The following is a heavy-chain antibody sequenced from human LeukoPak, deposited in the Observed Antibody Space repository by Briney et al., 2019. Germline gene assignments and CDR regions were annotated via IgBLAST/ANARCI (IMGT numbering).Heavy chain of an antibody. J-gene: IGHJ4*02. D-gene: IGHD6-13*01. V-gene: IGHV3-21*01. Sequence: PGGSLRLSCAASGFTFSSYSMNWVRQAPGKGLEWVSSISSSSSYIYYADSVKGRFTIYRDNAKNSLYLQMNSLRAEDTAVYYCARARLTQQQLVTFDCSGQGSLVT. CDR1: GFTFSSYS. CDR2: ISSSSSYI. CDR3: ARARLTQQQLVTFDC.